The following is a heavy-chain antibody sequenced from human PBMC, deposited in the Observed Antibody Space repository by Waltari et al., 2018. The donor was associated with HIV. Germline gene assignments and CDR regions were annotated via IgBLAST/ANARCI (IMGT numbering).Heavy chain of an antibody. J-gene: IGHJ4*02. Sequence: QVQLQESGPGLLKPSQTLSLTCTVSGGSISSASYYWTWIRQSAGKGLEWIGRIYTSGSASYNPSLKSRVSISIDTSRNQFSLKLTSVTAVDTAVYYCARDDLGSGWFFDYWGPGTLVTVSS. CDR3: ARDDLGSGWFFDY. D-gene: IGHD6-19*01. V-gene: IGHV4-61*02. CDR2: IYTSGSA. CDR1: GGSISSASYY.